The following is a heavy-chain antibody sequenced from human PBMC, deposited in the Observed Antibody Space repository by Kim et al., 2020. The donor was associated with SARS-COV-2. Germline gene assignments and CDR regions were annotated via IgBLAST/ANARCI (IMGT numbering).Heavy chain of an antibody. Sequence: GGSLRLSCSASGFTFSSYAMHWVRQAPGKGLEYVSAISSNGGSTYYADSVKGRFTISRDNSKNTLYLQMSSLRAEDTAVYYCVKSESRRYSLYYYGSGSYRPRGGGYWGQGTLVTVSS. J-gene: IGHJ4*02. CDR1: GFTFSSYA. D-gene: IGHD3-10*01. CDR3: VKSESRRYSLYYYGSGSYRPRGGGY. V-gene: IGHV3-64D*06. CDR2: ISSNGGST.